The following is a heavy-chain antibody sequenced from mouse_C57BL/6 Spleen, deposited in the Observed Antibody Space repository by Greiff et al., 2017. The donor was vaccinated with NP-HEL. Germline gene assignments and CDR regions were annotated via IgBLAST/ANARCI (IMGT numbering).Heavy chain of an antibody. CDR1: GYTFTSYW. CDR2: IDPSDSYT. CDR3: ARGGVLTLYAMDY. V-gene: IGHV1-69*01. Sequence: VQLQQSGAELVMPGASVKLSCKASGYTFTSYWMHWVKQRPGQGLEWIGEIDPSDSYTNYNQKFKGKSTLTVDKSSSTAYMQLSSLTSEDSAVYYCARGGVLTLYAMDYWGQGTSVTVSS. D-gene: IGHD1-1*01. J-gene: IGHJ4*01.